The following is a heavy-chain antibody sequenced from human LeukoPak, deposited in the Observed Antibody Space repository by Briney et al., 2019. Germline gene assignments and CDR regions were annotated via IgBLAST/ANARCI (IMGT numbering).Heavy chain of an antibody. D-gene: IGHD3-9*01. CDR3: ARSSGRATLLTTNGFDP. V-gene: IGHV4-59*01. CDR1: RDSLSTYH. CDR2: IYYSGST. J-gene: IGHJ5*02. Sequence: PSGSLSHTRIVSRDSLSTYHWNWIRQPPRKELECIGYIYYSGSTNYNPSLKSRGIISVDTPKNQFSLKLSSVTAADTAIDYCARSSGRATLLTTNGFDPWGQGTLVTVSS.